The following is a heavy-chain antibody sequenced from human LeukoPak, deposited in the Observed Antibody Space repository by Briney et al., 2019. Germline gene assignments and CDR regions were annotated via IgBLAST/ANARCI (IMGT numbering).Heavy chain of an antibody. Sequence: PGGSLRLSCAAPGFTVSSNYMNWVRQAPGKGLEWVSVIYSTRTTYYADSVKGRFTISRDNSKNTVYLQMNSLRADDTAVYYCARDRDSGYDDDAFDIWGQGTMVSISS. V-gene: IGHV3-53*01. CDR3: ARDRDSGYDDDAFDI. D-gene: IGHD5-12*01. J-gene: IGHJ3*02. CDR1: GFTVSSNY. CDR2: IYSTRTT.